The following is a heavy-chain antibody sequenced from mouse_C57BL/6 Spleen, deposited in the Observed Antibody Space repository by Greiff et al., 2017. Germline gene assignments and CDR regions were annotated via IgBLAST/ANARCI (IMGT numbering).Heavy chain of an antibody. D-gene: IGHD2-3*01. CDR2: ISDGGSYT. CDR1: GFTFSSYA. V-gene: IGHV5-4*01. CDR3: AREGGYYVFAY. Sequence: EVKVVESGGGLVKPGGSLKLSCAASGFTFSSYAMSWVRQTPDKRLEWVATISDGGSYTYYPDNVKGRFTISRDNAKNNLYLQMSHLKSEDTAMYYCAREGGYYVFAYWGQGTLVTVSA. J-gene: IGHJ3*01.